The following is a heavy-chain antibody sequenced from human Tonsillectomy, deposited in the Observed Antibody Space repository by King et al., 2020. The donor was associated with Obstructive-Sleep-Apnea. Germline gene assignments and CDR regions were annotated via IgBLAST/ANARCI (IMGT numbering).Heavy chain of an antibody. D-gene: IGHD1-26*01. CDR1: GGSISSSNW. V-gene: IGHV4-4*02. CDR3: ARERQYSGCLTAVYYFDY. Sequence: QLQESGPGLVKPSGTLSLTCAVSGGSISSSNWWGWGRQPPGKGLVWIGEIFHSESTNYNLSLKSRDTISVDMSKNQFSLKVSSVTAADTSVYYCARERQYSGCLTAVYYFDYWGQGPLVTVSS. J-gene: IGHJ4*02. CDR2: IFHSEST.